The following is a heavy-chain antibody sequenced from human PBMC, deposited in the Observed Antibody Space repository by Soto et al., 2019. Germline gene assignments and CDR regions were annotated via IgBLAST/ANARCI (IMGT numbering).Heavy chain of an antibody. D-gene: IGHD5-12*01. CDR1: GVTFSIYA. CDR3: AIDYYRFNSGYGFSMDV. CDR2: ISYDGSNK. V-gene: IGHV3-30-3*01. Sequence: GGSLRLSCADAGVTFSIYAMHWVLQAPGQGLERVAVISYDGSNKYYADSVKGRFTISRDNSKSMLYLQMNSLRAEETAVYYCAIDYYRFNSGYGFSMDVWGQGTTVTVSS. J-gene: IGHJ6*02.